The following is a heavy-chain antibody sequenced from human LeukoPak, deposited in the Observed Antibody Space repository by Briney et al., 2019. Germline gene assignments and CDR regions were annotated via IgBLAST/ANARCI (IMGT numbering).Heavy chain of an antibody. J-gene: IGHJ4*02. CDR1: GFTFTYFA. Sequence: PGGSLRLSCAASGFTFTYFAMTWVRQAPGKGLEWVSTISYSGGSTYYADSVKGRFTISRDNSKNTLYLQMNNLRAEDTAVYYCAKDWALRAAGSFDYWRQGTLVTVSS. D-gene: IGHD6-13*01. CDR2: ISYSGGST. CDR3: AKDWALRAAGSFDY. V-gene: IGHV3-23*01.